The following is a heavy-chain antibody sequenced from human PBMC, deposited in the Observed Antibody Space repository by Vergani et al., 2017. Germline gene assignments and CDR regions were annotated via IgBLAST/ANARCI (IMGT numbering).Heavy chain of an antibody. V-gene: IGHV3-30*02. CDR2: IGKDAIKT. D-gene: IGHD2-8*02. J-gene: IGHJ4*02. CDR3: AKYWRDSTDGLPDS. CDR1: GFTFSNFG. Sequence: QVQLVESAGGVVQPGGSLRLSCAASGFTFSNFGMHWIRQAPGKGLEWLAYIGKDAIKTRYRDAVKGRFTVSRDNSKDILYLQMDSLRSEDTALYYCAKYWRDSTDGLPDSWGQGTLVIVSS.